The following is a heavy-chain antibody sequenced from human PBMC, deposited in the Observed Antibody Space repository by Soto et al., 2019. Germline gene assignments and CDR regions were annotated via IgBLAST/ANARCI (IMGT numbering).Heavy chain of an antibody. J-gene: IGHJ4*02. CDR2: ISTKIGYT. Sequence: QVQLVQSGVEVKEPGASVEVSCKASGYTFTNYGLAWVRQAPGQVLEWMGWISTKIGYTDYAQKFQGRVTMTTDTSTNTAYMELRSLRSDDTAMYFCARETGHRGFLTPDSWGQGTLVTVST. V-gene: IGHV1-18*01. D-gene: IGHD5-12*01. CDR3: ARETGHRGFLTPDS. CDR1: GYTFTNYG.